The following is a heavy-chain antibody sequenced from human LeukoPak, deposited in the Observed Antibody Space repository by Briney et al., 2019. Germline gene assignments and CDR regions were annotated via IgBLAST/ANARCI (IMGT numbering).Heavy chain of an antibody. Sequence: PSETLSLTCAVYGGSFSGYYWSWIRQPPGKGLEWIGEINHSGSTNYNPSPKSRVTISVDTSKNQFSLKLSSVTAADTAVYYCARGLWSGYDLGYWGQGTLVTVSS. D-gene: IGHD5-12*01. J-gene: IGHJ4*02. CDR1: GGSFSGYY. CDR2: INHSGST. V-gene: IGHV4-34*01. CDR3: ARGLWSGYDLGY.